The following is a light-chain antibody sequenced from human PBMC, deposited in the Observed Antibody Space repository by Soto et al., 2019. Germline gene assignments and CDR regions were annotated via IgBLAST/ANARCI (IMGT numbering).Light chain of an antibody. CDR1: QSISRW. Sequence: DIHMTQSPSTLSASVGDSVTITCRASQSISRWLAWYQQKQGKAPKVLIWDATTLHRGVPSRFSGSGSGTEFTLTISSLQPDDFATYYCQQYNRYSTWPFGQGTKVDIK. V-gene: IGKV1-5*01. CDR2: DAT. J-gene: IGKJ1*01. CDR3: QQYNRYSTWP.